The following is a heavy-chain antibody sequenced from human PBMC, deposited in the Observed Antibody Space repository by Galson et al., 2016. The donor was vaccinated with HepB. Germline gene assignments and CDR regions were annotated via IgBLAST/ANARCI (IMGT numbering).Heavy chain of an antibody. J-gene: IGHJ3*02. Sequence: SLRLSCAASGFTFSSYGMHWVRQAPGKGLEWVAVIWYDGSNKYYADSVKGRFTISRDNSKNTLYLQMNSLRAEDTAVYYCARGGSWNDYGGNQSFDILGQGTMVTVSS. CDR2: IWYDGSNK. V-gene: IGHV3-33*01. CDR1: GFTFSSYG. CDR3: ARGGSWNDYGGNQSFDI. D-gene: IGHD4-23*01.